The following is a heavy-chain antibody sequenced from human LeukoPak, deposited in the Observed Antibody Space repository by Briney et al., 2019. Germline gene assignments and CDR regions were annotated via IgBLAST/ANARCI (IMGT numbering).Heavy chain of an antibody. CDR2: ISAYNGNT. J-gene: IGHJ4*02. CDR3: ARDKAGATF. Sequence: ASVKVSFKASGYTFTSYTISWVRQAPGQGLEWMGWISAYNGNTDYAQKLRDRVTMTTDTSTSTAYMELRSLRSDDTAVYYCARDKAGATFGGQGTLVTVSS. D-gene: IGHD1-26*01. V-gene: IGHV1-18*01. CDR1: GYTFTSYT.